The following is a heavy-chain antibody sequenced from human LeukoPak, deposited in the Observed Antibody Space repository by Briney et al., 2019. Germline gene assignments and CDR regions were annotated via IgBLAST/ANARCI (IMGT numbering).Heavy chain of an antibody. V-gene: IGHV1-8*03. Sequence: GAGVKLSCKASGYTFTSYDNNWVRQATGQGLGWMGGMNPNSGNTGYAQKFQGRVTITRNTSKSTAYMELSSLRSEDTAVYYCARGSRVAPGHYYYYMDVWGKGTTVTVSS. D-gene: IGHD5-12*01. J-gene: IGHJ6*03. CDR1: GYTFTSYD. CDR3: ARGSRVAPGHYYYYMDV. CDR2: MNPNSGNT.